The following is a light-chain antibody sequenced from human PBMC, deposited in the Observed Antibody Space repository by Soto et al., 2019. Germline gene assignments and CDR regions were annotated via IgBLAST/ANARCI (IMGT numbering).Light chain of an antibody. CDR1: SSDVGGYNY. CDR3: SSYTSSTTPYV. CDR2: EVS. J-gene: IGLJ1*01. V-gene: IGLV2-14*01. Sequence: QSALTQPASVSGSPGQSITISCTGTSSDVGGYNYVSWYQQHPGKAPKLMIYEVSNRASGVSNRFSGSKSGNTASLTISGLQAEDEADYYCSSYTSSTTPYVFGTGTKATVL.